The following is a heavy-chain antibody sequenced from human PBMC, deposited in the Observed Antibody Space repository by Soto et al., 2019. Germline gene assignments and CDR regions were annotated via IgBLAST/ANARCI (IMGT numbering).Heavy chain of an antibody. V-gene: IGHV1-69*06. CDR2: IIPIFGTA. CDR3: ARLSPLEGYSSSIYWFDP. J-gene: IGHJ5*02. Sequence: QVQLVQSGAEVKKPGSSVKVSCKASGGTFSSYAISWVRQAPGQGLEWMGGIIPIFGTANYAQKFQGRVTITADKSTSPAYMELRSLRSEDTAVYYCARLSPLEGYSSSIYWFDPWGQGTLVTVSS. D-gene: IGHD6-6*01. CDR1: GGTFSSYA.